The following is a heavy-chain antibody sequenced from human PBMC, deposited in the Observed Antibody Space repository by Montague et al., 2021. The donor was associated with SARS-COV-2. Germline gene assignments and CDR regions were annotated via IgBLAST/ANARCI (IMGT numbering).Heavy chain of an antibody. Sequence: TLSLTCTVSGGSISSGSYYWSWIRQPPGKGLEWIGRIYTSGSTNYNPSLKSRVTISVDTSKNQFSLKLSSVTAADTAVYYCAREWVYYDILTGYRKWRDHWGQGTLVTVSS. D-gene: IGHD3-9*01. V-gene: IGHV4-61*02. J-gene: IGHJ5*02. CDR2: IYTSGST. CDR3: AREWVYYDILTGYRKWRDH. CDR1: GGSISSGSYY.